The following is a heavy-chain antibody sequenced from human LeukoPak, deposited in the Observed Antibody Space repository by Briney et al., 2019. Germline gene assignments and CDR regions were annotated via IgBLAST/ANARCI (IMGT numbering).Heavy chain of an antibody. CDR3: ARDSRVRGVTFDY. V-gene: IGHV1-69*05. J-gene: IGHJ4*02. CDR2: IIPIFGTA. CDR1: GGTFSCYA. Sequence: ASVKVSCKASGGTFSCYAISWVRQAPGQGLEWMGRIIPIFGTANYAQKFQGRVTITTDESTSTAYMELSSLRSEDTAVYYCARDSRVRGVTFDYWGQGTLVTVSS. D-gene: IGHD3-10*01.